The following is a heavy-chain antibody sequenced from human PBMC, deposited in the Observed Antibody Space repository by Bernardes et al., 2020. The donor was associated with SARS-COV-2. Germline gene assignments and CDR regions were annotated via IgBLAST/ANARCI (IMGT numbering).Heavy chain of an antibody. Sequence: SGPTLGKPTQTLTLTCTFSGFSLSDTEVGVGWIRQPPGKALEWLAFIYWTDAKYYRPSLESRLTISKDTSKNQVVLTMTNMDPVDTATYYCAHGSGWLLDFWGPGTLVTVSS. J-gene: IGHJ4*02. CDR2: IYWTDAK. CDR1: GFSLSDTEVG. V-gene: IGHV2-5*01. D-gene: IGHD6-19*01. CDR3: AHGSGWLLDF.